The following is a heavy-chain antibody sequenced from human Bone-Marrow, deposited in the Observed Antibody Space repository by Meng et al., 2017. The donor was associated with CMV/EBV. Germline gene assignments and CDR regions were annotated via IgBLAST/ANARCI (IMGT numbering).Heavy chain of an antibody. D-gene: IGHD1-1*01. CDR1: GFTFTTYA. J-gene: IGHJ5*02. CDR2: ISDSGSIT. V-gene: IGHV3-23*01. Sequence: GESLKISRAAPGFTFTTYALSWVRQAPGKGLEGVSAISDSGSITYYADSVRGRFTVARDKSKNTLYLQMNSLRAEDTAVYFCAKGVAPTGSPNWFEPWGQGTLVTVYS. CDR3: AKGVAPTGSPNWFEP.